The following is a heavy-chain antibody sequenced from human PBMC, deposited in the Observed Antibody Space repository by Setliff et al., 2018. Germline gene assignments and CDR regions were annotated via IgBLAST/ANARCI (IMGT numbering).Heavy chain of an antibody. V-gene: IGHV4-61*09. CDR1: GDSISSGYYY. CDR3: ARGGPTLTISRVLVVSSFDP. J-gene: IGHJ5*02. Sequence: KTSETLSLTCTVSGDSISSGYYYWTWIRQSAGKGLEWIGHFYTSGNTNYNPSLKSRVTISVDTSKNQFSLKLSSVTAADTATYYCARGGPTLTISRVLVVSSFDPWGQGSRVTSPQ. CDR2: FYTSGNT. D-gene: IGHD3-3*01.